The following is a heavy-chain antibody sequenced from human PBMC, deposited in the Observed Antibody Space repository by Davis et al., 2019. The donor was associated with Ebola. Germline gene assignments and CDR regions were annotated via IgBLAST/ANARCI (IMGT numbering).Heavy chain of an antibody. CDR3: TSTHSSSVDY. CDR2: IRSKANSYAT. Sequence: GESLKISCAASGFTFSGSAMHWVRQASGKGLEWVGRIRSKANSYATGYAASVKGRFTISRDDSKNTAYLQMNSLKTEDTAVYYCTSTHSSSVDYWGQGTLVTVSS. CDR1: GFTFSGSA. V-gene: IGHV3-73*01. J-gene: IGHJ4*02. D-gene: IGHD6-13*01.